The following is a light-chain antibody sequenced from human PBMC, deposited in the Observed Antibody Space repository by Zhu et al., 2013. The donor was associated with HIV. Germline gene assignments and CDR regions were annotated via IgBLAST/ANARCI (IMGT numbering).Light chain of an antibody. CDR1: QSISNY. CDR3: QQSYSTPGT. V-gene: IGKV1-39*01. CDR2: AAS. J-gene: IGKJ2*02. Sequence: DIQMTQSPSSLSASVGDRVTITCRASQSISNYLNWYQQKPGKAPKLLIYAASNLQSGVPSRFSGSGSGTDFTLTISSLQPEDFATYYCQQSYSTPGTFGQGTKLEIK.